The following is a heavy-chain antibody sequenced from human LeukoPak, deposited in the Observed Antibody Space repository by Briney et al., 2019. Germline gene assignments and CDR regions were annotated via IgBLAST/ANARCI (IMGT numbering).Heavy chain of an antibody. CDR3: ARELPGSYGELLAFDF. Sequence: GESVKISCKGSGYNFYNSWFGWVRQRPGRGLEWMGIIFPGDSDTRYSPSFQGQVTMSVDKSINTAYLQWSSLKASDSALYYCARELPGSYGELLAFDFWGPGTLVTVSS. CDR1: GYNFYNSW. CDR2: IFPGDSDT. D-gene: IGHD1-26*01. J-gene: IGHJ4*02. V-gene: IGHV5-51*01.